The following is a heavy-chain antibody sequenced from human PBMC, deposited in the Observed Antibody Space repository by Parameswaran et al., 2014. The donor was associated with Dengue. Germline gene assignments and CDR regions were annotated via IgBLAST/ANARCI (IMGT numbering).Heavy chain of an antibody. CDR3: AKDPSSYYDSSGYYYFDY. J-gene: IGHJ4*02. CDR2: ISYDGSNK. D-gene: IGHD3-22*01. V-gene: IGHV3-30*18. Sequence: WIRQPQEGAGVVAVISYDGSNKYYADSVKGRFTISRDNSKNTLYLQMNSLRAEDTAVYYCAKDPSSYYDSSGYYYFDYWGQGTLVTVSS.